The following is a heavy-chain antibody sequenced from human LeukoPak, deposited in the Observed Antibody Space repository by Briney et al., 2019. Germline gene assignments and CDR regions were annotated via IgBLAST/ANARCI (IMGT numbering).Heavy chain of an antibody. CDR3: ARQGGYYYYYMDV. D-gene: IGHD3-22*01. Sequence: GESLKISCKGSGYRFTNYWIGWVRQMPGKGLEWMGIIYPGDSDTRYSPSFQGQVTISADKSISTAYLQWSSLKASDSAMYYCARQGGYYYYYMDVWGKGTTVTVSS. CDR2: IYPGDSDT. V-gene: IGHV5-51*01. CDR1: GYRFTNYW. J-gene: IGHJ6*03.